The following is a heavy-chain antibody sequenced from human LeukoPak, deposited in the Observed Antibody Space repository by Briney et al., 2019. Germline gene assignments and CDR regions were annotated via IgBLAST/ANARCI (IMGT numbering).Heavy chain of an antibody. CDR2: IIPIFGTA. CDR3: ARPEYYYDSSGYYYPFDY. Sequence: ASVKVSCKASGSTFSSYAISWVRQAPGQGLEWMGGIIPIFGTANYAQKFQGRVTITADESTSTAYMELSSLRSEDTAVYYCARPEYYYDSSGYYYPFDYWGQGTLVTVSS. CDR1: GSTFSSYA. V-gene: IGHV1-69*13. D-gene: IGHD3-22*01. J-gene: IGHJ4*02.